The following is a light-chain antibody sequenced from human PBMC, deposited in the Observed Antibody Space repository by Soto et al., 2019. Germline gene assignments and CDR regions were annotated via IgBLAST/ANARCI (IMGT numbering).Light chain of an antibody. CDR2: AAS. CDR3: QQTDSFPRT. CDR1: QSISNY. J-gene: IGKJ1*01. V-gene: IGKV1-39*01. Sequence: DIQMTQSPSSLSASVGDRVTITCRASQSISNYLNWYQHKPGKAPKLLIYAASSLQTGVPSRFSGSRSGTDFALTISSLQRDDFATYYCQQTDSFPRTFGQGTKVEMK.